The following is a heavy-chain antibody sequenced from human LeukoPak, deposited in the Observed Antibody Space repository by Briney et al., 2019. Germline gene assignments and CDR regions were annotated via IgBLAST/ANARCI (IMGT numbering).Heavy chain of an antibody. CDR3: ANTVGVTAFLAY. Sequence: PGGSLRLSCAASGFTFSSYGMHWVRQAPGKGLEWVAFMRYDGSNRNYADSVKGRFTISRDNSKNTLYLQMNSLRTEDTALYYCANTVGVTAFLAYWGQGTLVTVPS. CDR2: MRYDGSNR. V-gene: IGHV3-30*02. CDR1: GFTFSSYG. D-gene: IGHD2-21*02. J-gene: IGHJ4*02.